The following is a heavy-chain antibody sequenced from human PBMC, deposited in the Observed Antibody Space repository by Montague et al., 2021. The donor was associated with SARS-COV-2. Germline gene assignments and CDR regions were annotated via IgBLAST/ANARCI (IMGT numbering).Heavy chain of an antibody. Sequence: RLSWSASGFTFSSYWMHWVRQAPGKGLVWVSRINSDGSSTSYADSVKGRSTISRDNAKNTLYLQMNSLRAEDTAVYYCARDAFHDYGDVWFDPWGQGTLVTVSS. CDR3: ARDAFHDYGDVWFDP. D-gene: IGHD4-17*01. J-gene: IGHJ5*02. CDR1: GFTFSSYW. V-gene: IGHV3-74*01. CDR2: INSDGSST.